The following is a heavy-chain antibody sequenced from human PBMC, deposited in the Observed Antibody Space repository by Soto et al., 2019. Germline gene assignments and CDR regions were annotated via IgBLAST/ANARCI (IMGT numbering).Heavy chain of an antibody. V-gene: IGHV4-59*08. D-gene: IGHD3-3*01. Sequence: LSLTCTVSGCSISSYYWSWIRQPPGKGLEWIGYIYYSGSTNYNPSLKSRVTISVDTSKNQFSLKLSSVTAADTAVYYCASTTYDFWSGYFSTGWFDPWGQGTLVTVSS. CDR1: GCSISSYY. CDR2: IYYSGST. J-gene: IGHJ5*02. CDR3: ASTTYDFWSGYFSTGWFDP.